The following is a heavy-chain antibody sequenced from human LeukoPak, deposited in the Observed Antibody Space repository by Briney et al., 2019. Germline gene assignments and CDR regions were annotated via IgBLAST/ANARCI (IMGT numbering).Heavy chain of an antibody. D-gene: IGHD5-18*01. Sequence: PSETLSLTCAVYGGSFSGYYWSWIRQPPGKGLEWIGEINHSGSTNYNPSLKSRVTISVDTSKNQFSLKLSSVTAADTAVYYCASVSYGLAPGGAFDIWGQGTMVTVSS. V-gene: IGHV4-34*01. CDR2: INHSGST. CDR3: ASVSYGLAPGGAFDI. CDR1: GGSFSGYY. J-gene: IGHJ3*02.